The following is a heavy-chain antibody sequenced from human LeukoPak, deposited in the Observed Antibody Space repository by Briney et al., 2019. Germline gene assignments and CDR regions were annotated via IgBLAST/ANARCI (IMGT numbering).Heavy chain of an antibody. CDR1: GYTFTGYY. V-gene: IGHV1-69*04. CDR2: IIPILGIA. J-gene: IGHJ4*02. Sequence: GASVKVSCKASGYTFTGYYMHWVRQAPGQGLEWMGRIIPILGIANYAQKFQGRVTITADKSTSTAYMELSSLRSEDTAVYYCARASGWGDIPSALDYWGQGTLVTVSS. D-gene: IGHD6-19*01. CDR3: ARASGWGDIPSALDY.